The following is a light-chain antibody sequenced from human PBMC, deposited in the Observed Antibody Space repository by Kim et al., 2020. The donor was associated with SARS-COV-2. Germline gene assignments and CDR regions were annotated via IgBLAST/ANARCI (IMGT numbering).Light chain of an antibody. J-gene: IGLJ1*01. CDR3: NSRDSSGNHHYV. CDR2: GKN. CDR1: SLRSYY. V-gene: IGLV3-19*01. Sequence: SSELTQDPAVSVALGQTVRITCQGDSLRSYYASWYQQKPGQAPVLVIYGKNNRPPGIPDRFSGSSSGNTASLTITGAQAEDEADYYCNSRDSSGNHHYVFGTGTKVTVL.